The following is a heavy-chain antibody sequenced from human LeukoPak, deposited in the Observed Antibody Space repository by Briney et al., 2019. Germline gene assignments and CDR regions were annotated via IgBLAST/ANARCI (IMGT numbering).Heavy chain of an antibody. CDR3: AKDQATYRSGGSCGGLDV. D-gene: IGHD2-15*01. J-gene: IGHJ6*02. V-gene: IGHV3-23*01. CDR2: ISGSGGST. CDR1: GFTFSSNA. Sequence: GGSLRLSCEASGFTFSSNAMSWVRQAPGKGLEWVSAISGSGGSTYYADSVKGRFTISRDNSKNTLYLQMNSLRAEDTAVYYCAKDQATYRSGGSCGGLDVWGQGTTVTVSS.